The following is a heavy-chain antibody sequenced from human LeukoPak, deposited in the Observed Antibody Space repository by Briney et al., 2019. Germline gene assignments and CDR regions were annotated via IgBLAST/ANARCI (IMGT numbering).Heavy chain of an antibody. CDR1: GGSLSSGGYC. D-gene: IGHD3-10*01. CDR3: ARIRRRGSGSFDY. CDR2: IYHSGST. Sequence: SQTLSLTCAVSGGSLSSGGYCWGWLRQPPGRGLEWIGYIYHSGSTYYNPSLKSRVTISVDTSKNQFSLKLSSVTAADTAVYYCARIRRRGSGSFDYWGQGTLVTVSS. J-gene: IGHJ4*02. V-gene: IGHV4-30-2*05.